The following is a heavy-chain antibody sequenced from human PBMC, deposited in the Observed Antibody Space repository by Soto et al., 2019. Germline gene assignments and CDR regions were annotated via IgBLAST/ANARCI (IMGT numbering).Heavy chain of an antibody. CDR3: ASLRLEPEGANLPLVYGLDV. D-gene: IGHD1-26*01. CDR1: GDTFTGHA. J-gene: IGHJ6*02. V-gene: IGHV1-69*01. Sequence: QVQLVQSGAEVKKPGSSVRVSCKASGDTFTGHAITWVRQAPAQGLEWLGVITPILGTANYAPNFQGRVTITADDSASTDVLDLRSLKFDVTAVSYCASLRLEPEGANLPLVYGLDVWGQGTTVTVSS. CDR2: ITPILGTA.